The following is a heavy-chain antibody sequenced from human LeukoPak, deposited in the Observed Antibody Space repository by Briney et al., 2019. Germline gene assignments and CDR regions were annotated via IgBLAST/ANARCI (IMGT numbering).Heavy chain of an antibody. CDR3: ARMAPAAIYGMDV. J-gene: IGHJ6*02. V-gene: IGHV1-46*01. D-gene: IGHD2-2*02. CDR1: GYTFTKYG. CDR2: INPSGGST. Sequence: ASVKVSCKASGYTFTKYGITWVRQAPGQGLEWMGIINPSGGSTSYAQKFQGRVTMTRDTSTSTVYMELSSLRSEDTAVYYCARMAPAAIYGMDVWGQGTTVTVSS.